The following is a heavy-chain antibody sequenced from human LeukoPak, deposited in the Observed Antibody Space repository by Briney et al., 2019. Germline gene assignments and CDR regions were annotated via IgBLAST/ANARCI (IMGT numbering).Heavy chain of an antibody. CDR2: IYHSGST. J-gene: IGHJ4*02. D-gene: IGHD6-13*01. V-gene: IGHV4-38-2*02. CDR1: GYSISSGYY. CDR3: ARAPREVAAAVYFDY. Sequence: SEILSLTCTVSGYSISSGYYWGWIRQPPGKGLEWIGSIYHSGSTYYNPSLKSRVTISVDTSKNQFSLKLSSVTAADTAVYYCARAPREVAAAVYFDYWGQGTLVTVSS.